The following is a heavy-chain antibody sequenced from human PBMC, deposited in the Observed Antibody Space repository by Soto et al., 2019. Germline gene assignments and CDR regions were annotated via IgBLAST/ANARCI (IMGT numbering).Heavy chain of an antibody. CDR3: AKNQGVELVPLATVDWFDP. V-gene: IGHV3-23*01. CDR1: GFIFENFG. Sequence: LRLSCAASGFIFENFGMSWVRQAPGKGLEWISSISGSGFKKYYADSVKGRFTISRDNSKSTVYLELNNLSAEDTAVYHCAKNQGVELVPLATVDWFDPWGQGSVVTVS. J-gene: IGHJ5*02. CDR2: ISGSGFKK. D-gene: IGHD1-26*01.